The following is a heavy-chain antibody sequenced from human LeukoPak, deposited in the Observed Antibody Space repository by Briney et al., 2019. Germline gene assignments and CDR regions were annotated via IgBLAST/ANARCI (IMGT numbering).Heavy chain of an antibody. CDR1: GGSISSYY. CDR2: IYYSGST. D-gene: IGHD3-10*01. J-gene: IGHJ4*02. CDR3: AREGVRDPFDY. V-gene: IGHV4-59*12. Sequence: PSETLSLTCTVSGGSISSYYWSWIRQPPGKGLEWMGYIYYSGSTYYNPSLKSRVTISVDTSKNQFSLKLSSVTAADTAVYYCAREGVRDPFDYWGQGALVTVSS.